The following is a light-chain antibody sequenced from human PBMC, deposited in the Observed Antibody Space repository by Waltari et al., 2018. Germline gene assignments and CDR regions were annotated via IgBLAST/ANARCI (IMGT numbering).Light chain of an antibody. J-gene: IGKJ5*01. Sequence: DIQMTQSPSTVSASLGDRVTITCRASQNLNTFLSWYQQKPGAVPNLLIYDASTLERGVPSRFSGSGSGTHFTLTISSLQPEDFATYYCQQFKSFLITFGQGTRLEIK. CDR2: DAS. V-gene: IGKV1-5*01. CDR1: QNLNTF. CDR3: QQFKSFLIT.